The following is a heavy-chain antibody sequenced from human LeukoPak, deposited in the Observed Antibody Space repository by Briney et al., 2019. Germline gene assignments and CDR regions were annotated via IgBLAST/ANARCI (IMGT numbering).Heavy chain of an antibody. CDR3: ARGLEYSSSSYRSRGQIDY. CDR2: IYYSGST. J-gene: IGHJ4*02. V-gene: IGHV4-39*07. CDR1: GGSISSSSYY. Sequence: SETLSLTCTVSGGSISSSSYYWGWIRQPPGTGLEWIGSIYYSGSTNYNPSLKSRVTISVDTSKNQFSLKLSSVTAADTAVYYCARGLEYSSSSYRSRGQIDYWGQGTLVTVSS. D-gene: IGHD6-6*01.